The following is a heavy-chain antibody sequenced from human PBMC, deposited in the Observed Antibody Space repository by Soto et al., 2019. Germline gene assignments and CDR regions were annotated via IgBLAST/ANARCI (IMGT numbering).Heavy chain of an antibody. CDR1: GYTFTSYY. J-gene: IGHJ6*03. CDR2: INPSGGST. Sequence: ASVKVSCKASGYTFTSYYMHWVRQAPGQGLEWMGIINPSGGSTSYAQKFQGRVTMTRDTSTSTVYMELSSLRSEDTAVYYCARASPRFSSSWDYYYYMDVWGKGTTVTVSS. V-gene: IGHV1-46*03. D-gene: IGHD6-13*01. CDR3: ARASPRFSSSWDYYYYMDV.